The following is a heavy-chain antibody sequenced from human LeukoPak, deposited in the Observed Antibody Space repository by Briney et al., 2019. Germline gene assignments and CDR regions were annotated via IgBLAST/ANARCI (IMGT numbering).Heavy chain of an antibody. CDR1: GFTFDDYG. CDR2: INWNGGST. V-gene: IGHV3-20*04. D-gene: IGHD3-10*01. Sequence: GGSLRLSCAASGFTFDDYGMSWVRQAPGKGLEWVSGINWNGGSTGYADSVKGRFTISRDNAKNSLYLQMNSLRAEDTALYYCARGPPYYYGPGSSLRGAFDIWGQGTMVTVSS. CDR3: ARGPPYYYGPGSSLRGAFDI. J-gene: IGHJ3*02.